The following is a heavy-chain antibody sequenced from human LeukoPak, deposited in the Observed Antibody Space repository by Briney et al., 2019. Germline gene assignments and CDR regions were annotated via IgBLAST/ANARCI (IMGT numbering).Heavy chain of an antibody. D-gene: IGHD3-10*01. CDR2: IRYDGSNK. CDR3: AKEGGQGSGSYYSFYYFDY. CDR1: GFTFDDYG. J-gene: IGHJ4*02. Sequence: GGSLRLSCAASGFTFDDYGMHWVRQAPGKGLEWVAFIRYDGSNKYYADSVKGRFTISRDNSKNTVYLQMNSLRAEDTAVYYCAKEGGQGSGSYYSFYYFDYWGQGTLVTVSS. V-gene: IGHV3-30*02.